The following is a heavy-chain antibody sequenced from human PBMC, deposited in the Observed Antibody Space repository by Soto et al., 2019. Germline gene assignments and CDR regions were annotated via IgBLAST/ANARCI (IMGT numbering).Heavy chain of an antibody. Sequence: QITLTESGPTLVTPTQTLTLTCSFSGFSLTTSGVAVGWFRQPPGKAPEWLSLIYWNDDKRYSPSLRSRLIVTGDSSKNQVVLTPADADTAESGTYYCAHRPTSTEDFYFDYWGQGTLVTVSS. CDR1: GFSLTTSGVA. V-gene: IGHV2-5*01. CDR2: IYWNDDK. CDR3: AHRPTSTEDFYFDY. J-gene: IGHJ4*02.